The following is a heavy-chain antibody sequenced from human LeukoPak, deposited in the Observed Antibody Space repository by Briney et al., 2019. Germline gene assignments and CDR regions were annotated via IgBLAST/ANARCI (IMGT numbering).Heavy chain of an antibody. V-gene: IGHV1-2*02. D-gene: IGHD6-13*01. J-gene: IGHJ4*02. CDR3: ARDFGDSSSLDY. CDR2: INPNSGGT. Sequence: ASVTVSCKASGYTFTGYYMHWVRQAPGQGLEWMGWINPNSGGTNYAQKFQGRVTMTRDTSISTAYMELSRLRSDDTAVYYCARDFGDSSSLDYWGQGTLVTVSS. CDR1: GYTFTGYY.